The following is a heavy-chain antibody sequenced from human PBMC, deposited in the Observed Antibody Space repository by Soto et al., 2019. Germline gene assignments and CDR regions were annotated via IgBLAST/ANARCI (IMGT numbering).Heavy chain of an antibody. V-gene: IGHV3-23*01. J-gene: IGHJ6*02. CDR1: VVHLSNNA. CDR2: ISSGGDKT. Sequence: TGVSQSLSCAASVVHLSNNAMSWVRPAPGKGLEWVSTISSGGDKTYSADSVKGRFTISRDNSKNTLYLQMNSLRAEDTAVYDGAKDFDSCSSGRYARDGWGQGTTVTVS. CDR3: AKDFDSCSSGRYARDG. D-gene: IGHD6-19*01.